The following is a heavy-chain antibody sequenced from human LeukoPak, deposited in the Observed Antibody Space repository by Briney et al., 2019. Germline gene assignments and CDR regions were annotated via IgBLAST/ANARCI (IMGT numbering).Heavy chain of an antibody. V-gene: IGHV3-30*03. D-gene: IGHD3-22*01. CDR1: GFTFSSYG. Sequence: PGGSLRLSCAASGFTFSSYGMHWVRQAPGKGLEWVAVISYDGSNKYYADSVKGRFTISRDHSKNTLDLQMNSLRVEDTAMYYCVRERFSNDYEAWGQGILVTVSS. CDR2: ISYDGSNK. J-gene: IGHJ5*02. CDR3: VRERFSNDYEA.